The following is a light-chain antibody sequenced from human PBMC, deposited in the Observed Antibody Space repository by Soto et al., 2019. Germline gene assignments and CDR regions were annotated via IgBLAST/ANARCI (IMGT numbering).Light chain of an antibody. J-gene: IGLJ1*01. V-gene: IGLV1-40*01. CDR2: GNS. CDR1: SSNIGAGYD. CDR3: QSYDSSLSAYV. Sequence: QSVLAQPPSVSGAPGQKVTISCTGSSSNIGAGYDLHWYQQLPGPAPKLLLYGNSNRPSGVPDRFSGSKSGTSASLAITGLQAEDEADYYCQSYDSSLSAYVFGTGTKVTVL.